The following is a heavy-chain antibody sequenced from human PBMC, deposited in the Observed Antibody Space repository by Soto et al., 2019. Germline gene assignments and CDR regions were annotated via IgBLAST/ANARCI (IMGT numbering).Heavy chain of an antibody. CDR1: GFTFSSYW. CDR3: ARTGTAPYLSYGMDV. CDR2: INSDGSST. J-gene: IGHJ6*02. Sequence: PGGSLRLSCAASGFTFSSYWMHWVRQAPGKGLVWVSRINSDGSSTSYADSVKGRFTISRDNAKNTLYLQMNSLRAEDTAVYYCARTGTAPYLSYGMDVWGQGTTVTGSS. V-gene: IGHV3-74*01. D-gene: IGHD1-1*01.